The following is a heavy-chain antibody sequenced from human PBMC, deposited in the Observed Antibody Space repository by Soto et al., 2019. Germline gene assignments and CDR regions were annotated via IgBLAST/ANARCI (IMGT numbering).Heavy chain of an antibody. J-gene: IGHJ4*02. V-gene: IGHV4-59*08. CDR2: IYYTGST. D-gene: IGHD6-13*01. CDR1: GGSISSYY. CDR3: ARHLRYSSSWYRNPAFDY. Sequence: SETLSLTCAVYGGSISSYYWSWIRQPPGKGLEWIGYIYYTGSTNYNPSLKSRVTISVDTSKNQFSLKLNSVTAADTAVYYCARHLRYSSSWYRNPAFDYWGQGTLVTVSS.